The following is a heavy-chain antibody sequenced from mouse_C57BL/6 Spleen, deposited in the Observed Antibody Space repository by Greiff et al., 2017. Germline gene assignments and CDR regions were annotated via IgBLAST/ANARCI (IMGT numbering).Heavy chain of an antibody. V-gene: IGHV1-55*01. CDR2: IYPGSGST. Sequence: QVQLQQPGAELVKPGASVKMSCKASGYTFTGYWITWVKQRPGQGLEWIGDIYPGSGSTNYNEKFKSKATLTVDTSSSTAYMQLSSLTSEDSAVYYCASYGSSYKAWFAYWGQGTLVTVSA. J-gene: IGHJ3*01. CDR1: GYTFTGYW. CDR3: ASYGSSYKAWFAY. D-gene: IGHD1-1*01.